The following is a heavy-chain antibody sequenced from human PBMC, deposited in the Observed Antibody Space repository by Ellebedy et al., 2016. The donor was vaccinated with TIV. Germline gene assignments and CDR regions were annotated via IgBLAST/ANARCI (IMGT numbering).Heavy chain of an antibody. J-gene: IGHJ4*02. V-gene: IGHV3-7*03. CDR2: INPDGSEQ. D-gene: IGHD3-16*01. Sequence: GGSLRLXXAASGFTFDTYWMSWVRQAPGKGLEWVALINPDGSEQFYVDSVKGRFTISRDNAKSSLFLQMNNLRVEDTAVYYCATGGGSGFGYWGQGTLVTVSS. CDR1: GFTFDTYW. CDR3: ATGGGSGFGY.